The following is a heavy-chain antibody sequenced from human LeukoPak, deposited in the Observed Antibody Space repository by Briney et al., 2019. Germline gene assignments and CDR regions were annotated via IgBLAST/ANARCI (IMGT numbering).Heavy chain of an antibody. CDR3: TKWAGDVSLINNYYGTIDH. Sequence: GGSLRLSCAASGFTLSAHALTWVRQAPGKGLEWVSHISGGAGSTYYADSVRARFTISRDNPKTTLFMQMNRLRAEDPALLHLTKWAGDVSLINNYYGTIDHWGQRALVTLSS. J-gene: IGHJ4*02. D-gene: IGHD3-3*01. V-gene: IGHV3-23*01. CDR1: GFTLSAHA. CDR2: ISGGAGST.